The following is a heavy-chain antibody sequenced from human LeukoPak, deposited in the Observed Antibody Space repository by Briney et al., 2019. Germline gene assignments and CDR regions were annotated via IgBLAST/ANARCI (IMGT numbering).Heavy chain of an antibody. CDR2: INHSGST. CDR3: ARVSSSSWYEGNWFDP. J-gene: IGHJ5*02. V-gene: IGHV4-34*01. D-gene: IGHD6-13*01. CDR1: GGSFSGYY. Sequence: SETLSLTCAVYGGSFSGYYWSWIRQPPGKGLEWIGEINHSGSTNYNPSLKSRVTISVDTSKNQFSLKLSSVTAADTAVYYCARVSSSSWYEGNWFDPWGQGTLVTVSS.